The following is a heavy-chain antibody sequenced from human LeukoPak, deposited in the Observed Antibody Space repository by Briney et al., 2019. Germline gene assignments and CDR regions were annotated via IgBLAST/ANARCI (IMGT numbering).Heavy chain of an antibody. V-gene: IGHV3-48*04. D-gene: IGHD1-26*01. CDR1: GFTFSSYG. J-gene: IGHJ4*02. CDR2: ISSSGSTI. Sequence: GGTLRLSCAASGFTFSSYGMSWVRQAPGKGLEWVSYISSSGSTIYYADSVKGRFTISRDNAKNSLYLQMNSLRAEDTAVYYCARRRDSGSLQHFDYWGQGTLVAVSS. CDR3: ARRRDSGSLQHFDY.